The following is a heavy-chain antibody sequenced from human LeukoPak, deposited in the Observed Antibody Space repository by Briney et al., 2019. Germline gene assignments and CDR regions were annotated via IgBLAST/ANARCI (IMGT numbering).Heavy chain of an antibody. V-gene: IGHV3-30*03. D-gene: IGHD6-13*01. J-gene: IGHJ1*01. CDR1: GFTFRNYG. Sequence: AGSLRLSCAASGFTFRNYGMQWVRQAPGKGLEWLAVVSNDGENRIYADSGKGRFTISRDNTKNTLDLKMLSLRTEDTAVYYCTREFTSFNSGWFFQYWGQGALVFVST. CDR3: TREFTSFNSGWFFQY. CDR2: VSNDGENR.